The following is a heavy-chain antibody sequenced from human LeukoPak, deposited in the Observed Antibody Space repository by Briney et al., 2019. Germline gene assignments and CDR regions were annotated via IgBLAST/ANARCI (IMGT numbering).Heavy chain of an antibody. Sequence: GGSLRLSCAASGFTFSSCGMHWVRQAPGKGLEWVAVISYDGSEKYYADSVKGRFTISRDNSKNTLYLQMNSLRPEDTAVYYCARDGDSSGWYSSVDYWGQGTLVTVSS. CDR1: GFTFSSCG. CDR2: ISYDGSEK. D-gene: IGHD6-19*01. J-gene: IGHJ4*02. CDR3: ARDGDSSGWYSSVDY. V-gene: IGHV3-30*03.